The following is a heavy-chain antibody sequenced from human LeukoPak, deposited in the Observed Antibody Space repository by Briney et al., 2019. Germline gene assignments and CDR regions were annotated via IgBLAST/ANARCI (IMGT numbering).Heavy chain of an antibody. CDR3: ARGRGSYYN. CDR1: GGSISSYY. CDR2: IYYSGST. Sequence: SETLSITCTVSGGSISSYYWSWIRQPPGKGLEWIGYIYYSGSTNYNPSLKSRVTISVDTSKNQFSLKLSSVTAADTAVYYCARGRGSYYNWGQGTLVTVSS. D-gene: IGHD3-10*01. V-gene: IGHV4-59*01. J-gene: IGHJ4*02.